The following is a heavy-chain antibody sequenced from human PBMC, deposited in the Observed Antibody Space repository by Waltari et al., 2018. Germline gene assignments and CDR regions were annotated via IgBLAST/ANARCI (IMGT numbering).Heavy chain of an antibody. V-gene: IGHV3-23*01. CDR1: GFTFSSYA. Sequence: EVQLLESGGGLVQPGGSLRLSCAASGFTFSSYAMSWVRQAPGKGLEWVSAISGSGGSKDYADSGKGRCTIARDNSKKTLYLQMNSLRAEDTAVYYCAKNRRYCSGGSCYHGYYFDYWGQGTLVTVSS. CDR3: AKNRRYCSGGSCYHGYYFDY. CDR2: ISGSGGSK. J-gene: IGHJ4*02. D-gene: IGHD2-15*01.